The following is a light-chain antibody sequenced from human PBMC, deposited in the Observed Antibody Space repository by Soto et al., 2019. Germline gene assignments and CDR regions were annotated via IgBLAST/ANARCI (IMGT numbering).Light chain of an antibody. CDR2: ANY. Sequence: QSDLTQSSSVTGSVGQKVTILCSGGTSNIDSHTVSWYRQRPGAALDFIMFANYQRPSGVPDRFSGAKSRGPVSLTISDLRPDDEGVYFCSTWDDRFRGPTFGGGTKLTVL. CDR3: STWDDRFRGPT. J-gene: IGLJ2*01. CDR1: TSNIDSHT. V-gene: IGLV1-47*01.